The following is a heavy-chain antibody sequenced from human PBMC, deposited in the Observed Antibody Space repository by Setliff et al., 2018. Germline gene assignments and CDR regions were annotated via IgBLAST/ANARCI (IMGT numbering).Heavy chain of an antibody. Sequence: SETLSLTCSVSGGSISSYFWNWVRQPAGKGLEWIAEINHSGSTNYNPSLKSRVTISVDTSRNQFSLKLSSVTAADTGVYYCARLNFWSGFWYFTLWGQGTPVTVSS. CDR3: ARLNFWSGFWYFTL. CDR2: INHSGST. D-gene: IGHD3-3*01. J-gene: IGHJ4*02. V-gene: IGHV4-59*12. CDR1: GGSISSYF.